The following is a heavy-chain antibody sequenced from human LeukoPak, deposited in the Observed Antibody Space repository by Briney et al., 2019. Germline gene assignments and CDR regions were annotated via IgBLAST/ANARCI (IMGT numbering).Heavy chain of an antibody. CDR2: IYYSGST. V-gene: IGHV4-39*01. J-gene: IGHJ4*02. CDR3: ARLAPIQLWLYDY. CDR1: GGTISSSSYY. D-gene: IGHD5-18*01. Sequence: SETLSCTGTVSGGTISSSSYYWGWIRQPPGRGLEWIGSIYYSGSTYYNPSLNSPVTISVDTSKNQFSLKLSSVTAADTAVYYCARLAPIQLWLYDYWGQGTLVTVSS.